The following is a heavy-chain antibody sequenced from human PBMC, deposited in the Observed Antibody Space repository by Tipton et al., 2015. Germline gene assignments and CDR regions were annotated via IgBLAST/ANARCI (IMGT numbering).Heavy chain of an antibody. V-gene: IGHV3-49*04. D-gene: IGHD7-27*01. CDR3: GRGGWGSGYFDS. Sequence: SLRLSCTPSGFIFGDYSVTWVRQAPGKGLEWVGVIRANAHGGTTDYGASVKGRFTISRDDSKSIAFLQMNSLISEDTAVYYCGRGGWGSGYFDSWGQGTLVSVSS. CDR2: IRANAHGGTT. J-gene: IGHJ4*02. CDR1: GFIFGDYS.